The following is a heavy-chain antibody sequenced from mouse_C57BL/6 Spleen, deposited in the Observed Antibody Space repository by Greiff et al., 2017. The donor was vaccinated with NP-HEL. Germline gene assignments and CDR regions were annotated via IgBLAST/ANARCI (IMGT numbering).Heavy chain of an antibody. J-gene: IGHJ1*03. CDR1: GYSFTGYY. Sequence: VQLKESGPELVKPGASVKISCKASGYSFTGYYMNWVKQSPEKSLEWIGEINPSTGGTTYNQKFKAKATLTVDKSSSTAYMQLKSLTSEDSAVYYCARSEDWDKYFDVWGTGTTVTVSS. V-gene: IGHV1-42*01. CDR2: INPSTGGT. D-gene: IGHD4-1*01. CDR3: ARSEDWDKYFDV.